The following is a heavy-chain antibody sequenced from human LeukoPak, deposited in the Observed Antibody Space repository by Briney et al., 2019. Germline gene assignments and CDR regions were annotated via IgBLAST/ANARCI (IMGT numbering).Heavy chain of an antibody. CDR2: ISSSSSYI. CDR1: GFTFSGYS. V-gene: IGHV3-21*01. CDR3: ARESPVTRGPLDY. Sequence: GGSLRLSCAASGFTFSGYSMNWVRQAPGKGLEWVSSISSSSSYIYYADSVKGRFTISRDNAKNSLYLQMNSLRAEDTAVYYCARESPVTRGPLDYWGQGTLVTVSS. D-gene: IGHD3-3*01. J-gene: IGHJ4*02.